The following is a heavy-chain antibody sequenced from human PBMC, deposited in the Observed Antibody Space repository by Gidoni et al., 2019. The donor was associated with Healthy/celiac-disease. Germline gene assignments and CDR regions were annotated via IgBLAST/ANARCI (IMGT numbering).Heavy chain of an antibody. D-gene: IGHD3-22*01. V-gene: IGHV3-48*02. Sequence: EVQLVESGGGLVQPGGSLRLSCAASGSTFSSYSMNWVRQAPGKGLEWVSYISSSSSTIYYADSVKGRFTISRDNAKNSLYLQMNSLRDEDTAVYYCARVVEEVIYYGMDVWGQGTTVTVSS. CDR1: GSTFSSYS. CDR3: ARVVEEVIYYGMDV. CDR2: ISSSSSTI. J-gene: IGHJ6*02.